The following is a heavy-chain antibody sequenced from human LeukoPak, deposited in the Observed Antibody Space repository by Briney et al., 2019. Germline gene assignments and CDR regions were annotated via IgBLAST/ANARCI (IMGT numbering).Heavy chain of an antibody. CDR2: ISYDGSNK. V-gene: IGHV3-30*18. D-gene: IGHD3-10*01. Sequence: PGRSLRLSCAASGFTFSSYGMHWVRQAPGKGLEWVAVISYDGSNKYYADSVKGRFTISRDNSKNTLYLQMNSLRAEDTAVYYCAKDGEYWGQGTLVTVSS. J-gene: IGHJ4*02. CDR1: GFTFSSYG. CDR3: AKDGEY.